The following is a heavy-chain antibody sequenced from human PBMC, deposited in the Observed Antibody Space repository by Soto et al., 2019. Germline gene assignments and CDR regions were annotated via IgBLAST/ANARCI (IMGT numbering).Heavy chain of an antibody. V-gene: IGHV3-30*18. J-gene: IGHJ6*02. CDR2: ISYDGSNK. Sequence: QVQLVESGGGVVQPGRSLRLSCAASGFTFSSYGMHWVRQAPGKGLEWVAVISYDGSNKYYADSVKGRFTISRDNSKNTLYLQMNSLRAEDTAVYYCEKDRGWSSSWYGGTHYGMDVWGQGTTVTVSS. CDR1: GFTFSSYG. D-gene: IGHD6-13*01. CDR3: EKDRGWSSSWYGGTHYGMDV.